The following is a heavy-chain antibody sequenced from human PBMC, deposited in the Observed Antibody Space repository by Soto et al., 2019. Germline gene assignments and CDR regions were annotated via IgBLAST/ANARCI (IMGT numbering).Heavy chain of an antibody. CDR2: IRSKTNNYAT. CDR3: TRQAGGQDEHSYYYYFMDD. CDR1: GFPLSDSA. V-gene: IGHV3-73*01. Sequence: EVQLVESGGGLVQPGGSLKLACLASGFPLSDSAIHWVRKASGKGLEWVGRIRSKTNNYATTYGAPVRGRFTLSRDESKNTADLQMNNLESEDAAVEDCTRQAGGQDEHSYYYYFMDDWGKGTTVSV. J-gene: IGHJ6*03. D-gene: IGHD2-15*01.